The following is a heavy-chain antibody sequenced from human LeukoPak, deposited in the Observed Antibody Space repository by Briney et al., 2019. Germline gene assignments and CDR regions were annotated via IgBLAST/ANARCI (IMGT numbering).Heavy chain of an antibody. D-gene: IGHD3-22*01. Sequence: GGSLRLSCAASGFTFSNGWMNWVRQAPGKGLEWIGRIKSKTDGGTTDYAAPVKGKFTISRDDSKNTLYLQMNSLKTEDTAVYYCTTVVYDSSGSYYFDYWGQGTLVTVSS. V-gene: IGHV3-15*01. J-gene: IGHJ4*02. CDR1: GFTFSNGW. CDR2: IKSKTDGGTT. CDR3: TTVVYDSSGSYYFDY.